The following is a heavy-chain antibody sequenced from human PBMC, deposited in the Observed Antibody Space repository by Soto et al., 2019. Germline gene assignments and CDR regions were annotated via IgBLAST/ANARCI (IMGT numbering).Heavy chain of an antibody. Sequence: SVKVSCKASGGTFSSYAISWVRQAPGQGLEWMGGIIPIFGTANYAQKFQGRVTITADKSTSTAYMELSSLRSEDTAVYYCARDTVTTRWFDPWGQGTLVTVSS. CDR1: GGTFSSYA. V-gene: IGHV1-69*06. CDR2: IIPIFGTA. D-gene: IGHD4-4*01. CDR3: ARDTVTTRWFDP. J-gene: IGHJ5*02.